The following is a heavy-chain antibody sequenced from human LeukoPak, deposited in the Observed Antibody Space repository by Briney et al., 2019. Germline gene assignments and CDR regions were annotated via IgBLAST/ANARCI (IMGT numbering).Heavy chain of an antibody. Sequence: PGGSLRLSCAASGFTFSSYWMSWVRQAPGKGLEWVANIKEDGSDKYYVDSVRGRFTISRDNAKKSLCLQMNSLRAEDTAVYYCARDNRDIAVVPAAMGDYYYYGMDVWGQGTTVTVSS. D-gene: IGHD2-2*01. V-gene: IGHV3-7*05. CDR2: IKEDGSDK. CDR3: ARDNRDIAVVPAAMGDYYYYGMDV. CDR1: GFTFSSYW. J-gene: IGHJ6*02.